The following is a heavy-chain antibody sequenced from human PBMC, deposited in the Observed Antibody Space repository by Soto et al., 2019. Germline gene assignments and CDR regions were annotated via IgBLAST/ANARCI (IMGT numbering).Heavy chain of an antibody. CDR3: ARDHVDPAMARFDY. V-gene: IGHV1-18*01. CDR1: GYTFTTYG. CDR2: ISTYNGNT. J-gene: IGHJ4*02. D-gene: IGHD5-18*01. Sequence: QVQLVQSGAEVKKPGASVKVSCKASGYTFTTYGIGWVRQAPGQGLEWMGWISTYNGNTNYAQKFQGRVTMPTDTSTTTAYMELRSLKSDDTAVYYCARDHVDPAMARFDYWGQGTLVTVSS.